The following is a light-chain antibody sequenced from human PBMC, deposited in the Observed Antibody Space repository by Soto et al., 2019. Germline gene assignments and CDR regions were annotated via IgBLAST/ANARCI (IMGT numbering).Light chain of an antibody. CDR3: SSFAGANIWV. CDR1: TSDVGGYEY. Sequence: QSALTQPPSASGSPGQSVTISCTGSTSDVGGYEYVSWYQQHPGKAPKLMIFEVNKRPSGVPNRFSGSKSGNTASLTVSGLQSEDEASYYCSSFAGANIWVFGGGTK. J-gene: IGLJ3*02. V-gene: IGLV2-8*01. CDR2: EVN.